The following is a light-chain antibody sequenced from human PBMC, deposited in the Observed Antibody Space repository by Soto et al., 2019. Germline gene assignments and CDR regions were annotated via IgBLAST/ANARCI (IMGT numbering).Light chain of an antibody. CDR1: QNINSW. J-gene: IGKJ4*01. CDR2: KAS. CDR3: QQYNAYPLT. V-gene: IGKV1-5*03. Sequence: DIQMTQSPSTLSASVGDRVTITCRASQNINSWLAWYQQKPGKAPKLLMYKASTLESGVPSRFSGSGSGTEFTLTISSPQPDDFATYYCQQYNAYPLTFGGGTKVEI.